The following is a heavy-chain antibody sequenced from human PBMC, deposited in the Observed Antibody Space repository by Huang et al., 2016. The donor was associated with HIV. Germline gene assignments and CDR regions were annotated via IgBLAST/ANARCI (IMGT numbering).Heavy chain of an antibody. Sequence: QVQLEQWGAGLLKASETLSLTCPVYGGSFSGYYWNWLRQAPGKGLEWVGEINHSGNTNYNPSLKSRVNMSVDTSKSQFSLYLTSLSAADTGTYFCARRYNSRRDYWGRGTLVTVHS. CDR3: ARRYNSRRDY. CDR1: GGSFSGYY. V-gene: IGHV4-34*02. CDR2: INHSGNT. J-gene: IGHJ4*02. D-gene: IGHD3-22*01.